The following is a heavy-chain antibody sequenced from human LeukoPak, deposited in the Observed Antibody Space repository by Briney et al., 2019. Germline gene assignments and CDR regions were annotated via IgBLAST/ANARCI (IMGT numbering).Heavy chain of an antibody. CDR2: IYDSGST. J-gene: IGHJ5*02. Sequence: SEILSLTCTVSGGSISNYDRSGIRQPPGKGLEWIGYIYDSGSTNYNPSLKSRVTISVERSKNQFSLKLSSVTAADTGVYYCARRMVQLGPRGWVDPWPQGTLVTVSS. CDR1: GGSISNYD. V-gene: IGHV4-59*01. D-gene: IGHD1-1*01. CDR3: ARRMVQLGPRGWVDP.